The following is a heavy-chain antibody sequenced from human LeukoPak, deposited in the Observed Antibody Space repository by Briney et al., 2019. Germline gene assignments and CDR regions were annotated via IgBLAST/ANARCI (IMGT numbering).Heavy chain of an antibody. J-gene: IGHJ4*02. CDR1: GFTFSSYG. CDR2: IRYDGSNK. D-gene: IGHD1-26*01. CDR3: AKLTDGELRRFDY. Sequence: GGSLRLSCAASGFTFSSYGMHWVRQAPGKGLEWVAFIRYDGSNKYYADSVKGRFTISRDNSKNTLYLQMNSMRDEDTAVYYCAKLTDGELRRFDYWGQGTLVTVSS. V-gene: IGHV3-30*02.